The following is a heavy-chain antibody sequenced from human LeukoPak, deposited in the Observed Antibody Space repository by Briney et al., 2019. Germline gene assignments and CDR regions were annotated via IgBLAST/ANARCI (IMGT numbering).Heavy chain of an antibody. J-gene: IGHJ6*03. D-gene: IGHD6-19*01. CDR2: ISSSSSFI. CDR1: GFTFSSFS. V-gene: IGHV3-21*01. CDR3: ARDHSEAVTGFYYMDV. Sequence: GGSLRLSCAASGFTFSSFSMNWVRQAPGKGLEWVSSISSSSSFIYYADSVKGRFTISRDNAKNSLYLQMNSLRAEDTAVYYCARDHSEAVTGFYYMDVWGKGTTVTISS.